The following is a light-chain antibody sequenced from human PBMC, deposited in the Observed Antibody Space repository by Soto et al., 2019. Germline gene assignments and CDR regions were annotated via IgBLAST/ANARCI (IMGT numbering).Light chain of an antibody. CDR3: QHYNSYSEA. Sequence: DIQMTQSPSTLSASVGDRVTISCRASQIISTWLAWYQQKPGKAPKLLIYKASTLKSGVPSRFSGSGSGTEFTLTISSLQPDDFETYYCQHYNSYSEAFGQGTKVDIK. CDR2: KAS. V-gene: IGKV1-5*03. J-gene: IGKJ1*01. CDR1: QIISTW.